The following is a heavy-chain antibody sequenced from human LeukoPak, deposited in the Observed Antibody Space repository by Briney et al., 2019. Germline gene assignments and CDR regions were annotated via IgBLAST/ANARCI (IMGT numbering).Heavy chain of an antibody. CDR2: INNDGSDT. CDR3: VRGLRGPDY. CDR1: GFTFSNYW. J-gene: IGHJ4*02. Sequence: TGGSLRLSCAASGFTFSNYWMHWVRQAPGKGLVWVSRINNDGSDTVYVDSVKGRFTASRDNAENTLYLQMSSLRVEDTAVYYCVRGLRGPDYWGQGSLVTVAS. D-gene: IGHD3-16*01. V-gene: IGHV3-74*01.